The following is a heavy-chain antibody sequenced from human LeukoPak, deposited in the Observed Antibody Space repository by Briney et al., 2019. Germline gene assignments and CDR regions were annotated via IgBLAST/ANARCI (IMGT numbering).Heavy chain of an antibody. J-gene: IGHJ4*02. D-gene: IGHD6-13*01. CDR2: INHSGST. V-gene: IGHV4-34*01. CDR1: GGSFSGYY. Sequence: SETLSLTCAVYGGSFSGYYWSWIRQPPGKGLEWIGEINHSGSTYYNPSLKSRVTISVDTSKNQFSLKLSSVTAADTAVYYCARGIAAAHGFDYWGQGTLVTVSS. CDR3: ARGIAAAHGFDY.